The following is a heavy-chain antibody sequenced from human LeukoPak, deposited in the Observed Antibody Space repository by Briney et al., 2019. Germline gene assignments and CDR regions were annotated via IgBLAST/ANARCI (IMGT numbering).Heavy chain of an antibody. Sequence: ASVKVSRKASGYTFTSYGISWVRQAPGQGLEWMGWISAYNGNTNYAQKLQGRVTMTTDTSTSTAYMELRSLRSDDTAVYYCARDQGYYDSSGYCDYWGQGTLVTVSS. D-gene: IGHD3-22*01. J-gene: IGHJ4*02. V-gene: IGHV1-18*01. CDR1: GYTFTSYG. CDR2: ISAYNGNT. CDR3: ARDQGYYDSSGYCDY.